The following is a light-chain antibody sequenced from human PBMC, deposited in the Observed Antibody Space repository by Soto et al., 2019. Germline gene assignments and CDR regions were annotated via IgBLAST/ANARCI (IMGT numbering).Light chain of an antibody. CDR3: GSHTSTNTPYV. V-gene: IGLV2-14*01. J-gene: IGLJ1*01. Sequence: QSALTQPASVSGSPGQSITISCTGTSSDVGGFNYVSWYQQRPGRAPKLLIYEVSNRPSGVSHRFSGSKSDNTASLTISGLQAEDEADYYCGSHTSTNTPYVFGTGTKVTVL. CDR2: EVS. CDR1: SSDVGGFNY.